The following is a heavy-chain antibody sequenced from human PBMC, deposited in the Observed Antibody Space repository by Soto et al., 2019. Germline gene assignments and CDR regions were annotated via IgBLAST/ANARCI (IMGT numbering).Heavy chain of an antibody. CDR2: ISVYSGYA. V-gene: IGHV1-18*01. CDR1: GYSFYNSG. CDR3: SKNGTTWFAA. D-gene: IGHD1-1*01. J-gene: IGHJ5*02. Sequence: QVQLVQSGPELKKPGASVKVSCKTSGYSFYNSGISWVRQAPGQGLEWTGWISVYSGYAHYAQKFQGRVIMTADTFTSTSYMELRGLRSDDTAMYYCSKNGTTWFAAWGQGTLVTVSS.